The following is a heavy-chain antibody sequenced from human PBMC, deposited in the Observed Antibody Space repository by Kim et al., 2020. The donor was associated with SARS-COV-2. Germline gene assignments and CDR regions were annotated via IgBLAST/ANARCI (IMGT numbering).Heavy chain of an antibody. J-gene: IGHJ3*02. D-gene: IGHD4-4*01. Sequence: ASVKVSCKASGYTFTGYYMHWVRQAPGQGLEWMGRINPNSGGTNYAQKFQGRVTMTRDTSISTAYMELSRLRSDDTAVYYCAREWSNYDVTGAFDIWGQGTMVTVSS. CDR1: GYTFTGYY. CDR3: AREWSNYDVTGAFDI. V-gene: IGHV1-2*06. CDR2: INPNSGGT.